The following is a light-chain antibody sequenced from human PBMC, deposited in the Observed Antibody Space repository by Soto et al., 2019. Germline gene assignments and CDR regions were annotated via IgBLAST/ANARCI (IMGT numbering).Light chain of an antibody. J-gene: IGKJ2*01. V-gene: IGKV3-20*01. Sequence: EIVLTQSPGTLSLSPGERATLSCRASQSVSSSYLGWYQQKPGQAPRLLIYGASSRATGIPDRFSGSGSGTDFTLTISRLESEDFAVYYCQQYGSSSYTFGQGTKLEIK. CDR2: GAS. CDR3: QQYGSSSYT. CDR1: QSVSSSY.